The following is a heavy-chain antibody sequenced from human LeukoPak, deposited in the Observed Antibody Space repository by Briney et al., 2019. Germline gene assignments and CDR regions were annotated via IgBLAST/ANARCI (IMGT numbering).Heavy chain of an antibody. CDR3: VKFEYYYDRSGYYLRGNGFDI. D-gene: IGHD3-22*01. J-gene: IGHJ3*02. Sequence: PGGSLRPSCVGSGFTVSSSFMSWVRQAPGKGLEWVSNLYNDASDSATHYADSVKARFTISRDNSKNTLNLQMSSLRAEDTAVYYCVKFEYYYDRSGYYLRGNGFDIWGQGTMVTVSS. CDR1: GFTVSSSF. V-gene: IGHV3-53*05. CDR2: LYNDASDSAT.